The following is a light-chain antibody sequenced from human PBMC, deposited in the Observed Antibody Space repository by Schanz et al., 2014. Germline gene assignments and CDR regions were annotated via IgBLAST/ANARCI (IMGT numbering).Light chain of an antibody. CDR1: QSVSSN. CDR2: GAS. CDR3: QHYYNWPRT. Sequence: EIVMTQSPGTLSVSPGERATLSCRASQSVSSNLAWYQQKPGQAPRLLIYGASTRATGIPARFSVSGSGTDFTLTISSLEPEDFAVYYCQHYYNWPRTFGQGTKVEIK. V-gene: IGKV3-15*01. J-gene: IGKJ1*01.